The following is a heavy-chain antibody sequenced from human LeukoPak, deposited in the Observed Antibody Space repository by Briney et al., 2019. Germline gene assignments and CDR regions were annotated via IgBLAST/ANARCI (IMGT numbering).Heavy chain of an antibody. D-gene: IGHD5-18*01. CDR1: GFTFSSYA. V-gene: IGHV3-30-3*01. J-gene: IGHJ5*02. CDR3: AREGIQLWFGGVGDWFDP. CDR2: ISYDGSNN. Sequence: PGGSLRLSCAASGFTFSSYAMHWVRQAPGKGLEWVAIISYDGSNNYYADSVKGRFTISRDNSKNTLYLQMNSLRAEDTAVYYCAREGIQLWFGGVGDWFDPWGQGTLVTVSS.